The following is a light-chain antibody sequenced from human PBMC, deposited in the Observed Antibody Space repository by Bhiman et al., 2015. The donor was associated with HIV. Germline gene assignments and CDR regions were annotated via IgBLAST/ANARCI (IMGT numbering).Light chain of an antibody. CDR2: DVS. CDR1: SSDVGGYNY. Sequence: QSALTQPPSASGSPGQSVTISCTGTSSDVGGYNYVSWYQQHPGKAPKLMIYDVSKRPSGVSKRFSGSKSGNTASLTVSGLQAEDEANYYCASHAPGNIVAFGGGTRLTVL. CDR3: ASHAPGNIVA. J-gene: IGLJ2*01. V-gene: IGLV2-8*01.